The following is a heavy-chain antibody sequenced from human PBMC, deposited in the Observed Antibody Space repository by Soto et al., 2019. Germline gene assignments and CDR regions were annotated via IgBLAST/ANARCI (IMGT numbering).Heavy chain of an antibody. J-gene: IGHJ6*02. V-gene: IGHV3-30*03. CDR1: GFTFSSYG. CDR3: ARDWVVITPSSV. D-gene: IGHD3-22*01. Sequence: QVQLVESGGGVVQPGRSLRLSCAASGFTFSSYGMHWVRQAPGKGLEWVAVISYDGSNKYYADSVKGRFTISRDNSKNPLYLQLNSLRAEDTAVYYCARDWVVITPSSVWGQGTTVTVSS. CDR2: ISYDGSNK.